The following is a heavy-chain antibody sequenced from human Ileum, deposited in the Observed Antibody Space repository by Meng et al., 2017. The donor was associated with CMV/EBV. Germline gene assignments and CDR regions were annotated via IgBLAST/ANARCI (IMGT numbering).Heavy chain of an antibody. Sequence: GESLKISCAASGFTFSGFAMSWVRQAPGKGLEWVSVIYRRGSATYYGDSVKGRFTISRDDSKNTVYLQMNTLRAEDTAVYYCAKRDPSSFDFWGQGTMVTVSS. V-gene: IGHV3-23*03. CDR2: IYRRGSAT. CDR3: AKRDPSSFDF. CDR1: GFTFSGFA. J-gene: IGHJ3*01.